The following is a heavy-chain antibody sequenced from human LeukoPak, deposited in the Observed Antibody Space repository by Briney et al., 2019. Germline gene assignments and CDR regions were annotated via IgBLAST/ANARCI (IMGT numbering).Heavy chain of an antibody. D-gene: IGHD3-10*01. V-gene: IGHV3-23*01. Sequence: GGSLRLSCAASGFTFSSYAMSWVRQAPGKGLEWVSAISGSGGSTYYADSVKGRFTISRDNSKNTLYLQMNRLRAEDTGVYYCATYYGSGSYYTDYWGQGTLVTVYS. CDR2: ISGSGGST. CDR3: ATYYGSGSYYTDY. CDR1: GFTFSSYA. J-gene: IGHJ4*02.